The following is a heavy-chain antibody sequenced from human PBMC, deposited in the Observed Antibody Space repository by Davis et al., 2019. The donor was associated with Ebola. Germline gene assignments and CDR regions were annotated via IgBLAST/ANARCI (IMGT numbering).Heavy chain of an antibody. CDR3: ARGKHVSGSYIVFGLDFYGMDV. D-gene: IGHD3-16*01. Sequence: PGGSLRLSCEASGFIFSNYAMHWVRQTPGRGLEYVPAISSNGGSTYYANSVKGRFTISRDNSKNTLYLQVGSLRVEDMAIYYCARGKHVSGSYIVFGLDFYGMDVWGQGTTVTVSS. V-gene: IGHV3-64*01. J-gene: IGHJ6*02. CDR2: ISSNGGST. CDR1: GFIFSNYA.